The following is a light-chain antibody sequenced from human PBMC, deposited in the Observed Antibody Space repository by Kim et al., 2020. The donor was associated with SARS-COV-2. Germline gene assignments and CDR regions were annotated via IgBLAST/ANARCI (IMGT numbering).Light chain of an antibody. J-gene: IGLJ3*02. V-gene: IGLV2-8*01. CDR3: SSYAGSNNGV. CDR1: SSDIGSYDY. Sequence: QSVLTQPPSASGSPGQSVTISCTGSSSDIGSYDYVSWYQQYPGKAPKLIIYDVTKRPSGVRDRFSGSKSANTDSLTVSGLQPEDEADYYCSSYAGSNNGVFGGGTQLTV. CDR2: DVT.